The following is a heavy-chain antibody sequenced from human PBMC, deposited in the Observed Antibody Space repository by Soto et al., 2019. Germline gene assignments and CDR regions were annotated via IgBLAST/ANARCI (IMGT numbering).Heavy chain of an antibody. V-gene: IGHV4-31*03. D-gene: IGHD6-19*01. J-gene: IGHJ4*02. CDR3: ARGLASGWYRNDYFDY. CDR2: IFHSGNT. Sequence: SETLSLTCTFSGGSISSGSYYWSWIRQHPGKGLEWIGYIFHSGNTYYNPSLKSRVSISVDTSKNQFSLKLTSVTAADTAVYYCARGLASGWYRNDYFDYWGQGTLVTVSS. CDR1: GGSISSGSYY.